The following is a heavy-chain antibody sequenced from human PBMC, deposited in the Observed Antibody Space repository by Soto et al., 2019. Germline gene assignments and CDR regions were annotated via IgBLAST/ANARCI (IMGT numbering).Heavy chain of an antibody. CDR3: ARRGYSGYDRYYYYYMDV. CDR2: IYYSGST. D-gene: IGHD5-12*01. V-gene: IGHV4-59*08. J-gene: IGHJ6*03. CDR1: GGSISSYY. Sequence: SETLSLTCTVSGGSISSYYWSWSRQPPGKGLEWIGYIYYSGSTNYNPSLKSRVTISVDTSKNQFSLKLSSVTAADTAVYYCARRGYSGYDRYYYYYMDVWGKGTTVTVSS.